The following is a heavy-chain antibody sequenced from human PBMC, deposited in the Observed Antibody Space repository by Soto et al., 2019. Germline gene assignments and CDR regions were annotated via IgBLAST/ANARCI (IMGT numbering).Heavy chain of an antibody. CDR1: GFTVITKY. CDR2: IYSGGST. D-gene: IGHD3-16*02. CDR3: TIGPIDYYYGMDV. V-gene: IGHV3-66*01. J-gene: IGHJ6*02. Sequence: GGSLRLSCAASGFTVITKYMSWVRQAPGKGLEWVSVIYSGGSTFYAASVKGRFTISRDDSKSIAYLQMNSLKTEDTAVYYCTIGPIDYYYGMDVWGQGTTVTVLL.